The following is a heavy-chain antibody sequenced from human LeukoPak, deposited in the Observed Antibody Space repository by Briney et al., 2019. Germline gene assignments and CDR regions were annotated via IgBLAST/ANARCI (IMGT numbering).Heavy chain of an antibody. D-gene: IGHD6-19*01. CDR1: GGSISSSSYY. CDR3: ARPAEAGYFYAFDF. V-gene: IGHV4-39*07. Sequence: MSSETLSLTCTVSGGSISSSSYYWGWIRQPPGKGLEWIGSIYYSGSTNYNPSLKSRVTISVDTSKNQFSLKLSSVTAADTAVYYCARPAEAGYFYAFDFWGQGKMVTVSS. CDR2: IYYSGST. J-gene: IGHJ3*01.